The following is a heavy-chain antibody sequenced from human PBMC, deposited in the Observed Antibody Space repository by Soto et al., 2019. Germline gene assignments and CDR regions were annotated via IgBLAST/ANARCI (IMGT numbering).Heavy chain of an antibody. D-gene: IGHD3-10*01. V-gene: IGHV3-30*18. Sequence: QVQLLESGGGVVPPGKSLTLSCAASGFTFSLYGMHWVHQVPGKGLEWMRYISHDGTNTYYGDSLKGRFTISRDNSKNTVSLHMNTLKSEDTAVYFCAKCYGTGDVIDSWGQGTLVTVSS. CDR3: AKCYGTGDVIDS. CDR1: GFTFSLYG. J-gene: IGHJ4*02. CDR2: ISHDGTNT.